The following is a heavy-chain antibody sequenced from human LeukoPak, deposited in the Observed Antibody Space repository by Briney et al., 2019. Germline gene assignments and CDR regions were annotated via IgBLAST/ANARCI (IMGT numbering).Heavy chain of an antibody. D-gene: IGHD3-16*01. Sequence: GGSLRLSCAASGFTFSNYNMNWVRQAPGKGLEWVSSISSSSTYISYADSVKGRFTISSDNAKNSLFLQMNSLRAEDTAVYYCARADVMGGQGTLVTVSS. CDR2: ISSSSTYI. CDR3: ARADVM. V-gene: IGHV3-21*01. J-gene: IGHJ4*02. CDR1: GFTFSNYN.